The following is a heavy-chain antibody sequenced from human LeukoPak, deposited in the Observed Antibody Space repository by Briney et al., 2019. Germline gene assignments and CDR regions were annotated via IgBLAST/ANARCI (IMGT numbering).Heavy chain of an antibody. D-gene: IGHD3-10*01. CDR1: GGSISSYY. CDR2: IYTSGST. Sequence: PSETLSLTCTVSGGSISSYYWSWIRQPAGKGLEWIGRIYTSGSTNYNPSLKSRVTMSVDTSKNQFSLKLSSVTAADTAVYYCARGFPGMVHSYYYYYMDVWGKGTTVTVSS. J-gene: IGHJ6*03. CDR3: ARGFPGMVHSYYYYYMDV. V-gene: IGHV4-4*07.